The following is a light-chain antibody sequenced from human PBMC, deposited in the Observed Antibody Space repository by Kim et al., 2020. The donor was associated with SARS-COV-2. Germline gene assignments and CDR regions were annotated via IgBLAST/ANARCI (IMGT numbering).Light chain of an antibody. Sequence: QSALTQPASVSGSPGQSITISCTGTSSLVGDYNYVSWYQQHPDKAPKLIIYDVSDRPSGVSTHFSGSKSGNTASLTISGLQAADEADYYCTSYTGADTEVFGGGTKLTVL. J-gene: IGLJ2*01. CDR2: DVS. CDR1: SSLVGDYNY. CDR3: TSYTGADTEV. V-gene: IGLV2-14*03.